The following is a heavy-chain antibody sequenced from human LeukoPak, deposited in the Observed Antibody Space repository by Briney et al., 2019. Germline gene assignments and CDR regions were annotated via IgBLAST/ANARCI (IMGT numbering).Heavy chain of an antibody. Sequence: GGSLRLSCAASGLTLSSYSVKGVRQAPGKGVEGVSAISSSSSYIYYADSVKGRFTISRDNAKNSLYLQMNSLRAEDTAVYYCARKDCSGGSCYSDYWGQGTLVTVSS. J-gene: IGHJ4*02. V-gene: IGHV3-21*01. CDR2: ISSSSSYI. D-gene: IGHD2-15*01. CDR1: GLTLSSYS. CDR3: ARKDCSGGSCYSDY.